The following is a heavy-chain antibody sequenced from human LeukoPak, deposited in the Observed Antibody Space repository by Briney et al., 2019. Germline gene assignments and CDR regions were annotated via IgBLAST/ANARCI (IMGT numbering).Heavy chain of an antibody. V-gene: IGHV4-39*07. Sequence: SETLSLTCTVSGGSISSSSYYWGWIRQPPGKGLEWIGSIYYSGSTYYNPSLKSRVTISVDTSKNQFSLKLSSVTAADTAVYYCARQNGTYYYYGMDVWGQGTTVTVSS. CDR2: IYYSGST. CDR1: GGSISSSSYY. D-gene: IGHD2-8*01. CDR3: ARQNGTYYYYGMDV. J-gene: IGHJ6*02.